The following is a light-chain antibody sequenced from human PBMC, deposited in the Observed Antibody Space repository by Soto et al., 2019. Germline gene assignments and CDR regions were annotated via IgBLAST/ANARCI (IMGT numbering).Light chain of an antibody. CDR1: SSDVGGHNF. CDR3: SSYSISGTLV. Sequence: QSALTQPASVSGSPGQSITISCTGTSSDVGGHNFVSWYQQHPGRAPKLMIYDVHNRPSGVSNRFSGSKSANTASLTISGLQAEDEADDFCSSYSISGTLVFGGGTKLTVL. V-gene: IGLV2-14*01. CDR2: DVH. J-gene: IGLJ2*01.